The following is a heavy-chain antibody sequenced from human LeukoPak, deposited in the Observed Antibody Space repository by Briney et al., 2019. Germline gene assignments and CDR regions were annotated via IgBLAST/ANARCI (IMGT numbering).Heavy chain of an antibody. D-gene: IGHD3-10*01. Sequence: PSQTLSLTCTVSGGSISSGGYYWSWIRQHPGKGLEWIGYIYYSGSTYYNPSLKSRVTISVDTSKNQFSLSLSSVTAADTAVYYCARGHNYYGSANYYKGGWFDPWGQGTLVTVSS. CDR2: IYYSGST. V-gene: IGHV4-31*03. CDR1: GGSISSGGYY. CDR3: ARGHNYYGSANYYKGGWFDP. J-gene: IGHJ5*02.